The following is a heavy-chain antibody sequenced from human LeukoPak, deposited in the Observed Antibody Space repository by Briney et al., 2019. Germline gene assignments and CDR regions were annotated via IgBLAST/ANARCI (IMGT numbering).Heavy chain of an antibody. CDR1: GFTFSSYG. CDR3: AKHSGSYFIYYIDS. J-gene: IGHJ4*02. Sequence: GGSLRLSCAASGFTFSSYGMSWVRQAPGKGLEWVSTISGSGYNTYYADSVKGRFTISRDNSANTLYLQMNSLRAEDTALYYCAKHSGSYFIYYIDSWGQGTLLTVSS. D-gene: IGHD1-26*01. CDR2: ISGSGYNT. V-gene: IGHV3-23*01.